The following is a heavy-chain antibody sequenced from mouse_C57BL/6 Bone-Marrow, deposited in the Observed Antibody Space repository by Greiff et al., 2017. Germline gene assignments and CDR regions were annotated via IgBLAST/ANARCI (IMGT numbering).Heavy chain of an antibody. Sequence: QVQLQQPGAELVKPGASVKLSCKASGYTFTSYWMQWVKQRPGQGLEWIGEIDPSDSYTNYNQKFKGKATLTVDTSSSTAYMQLSSLTSEDSAVYYCARVGCIYYFDYWGQGTTLTVSS. J-gene: IGHJ2*01. CDR1: GYTFTSYW. V-gene: IGHV1-50*01. CDR2: IDPSDSYT. CDR3: ARVGCIYYFDY.